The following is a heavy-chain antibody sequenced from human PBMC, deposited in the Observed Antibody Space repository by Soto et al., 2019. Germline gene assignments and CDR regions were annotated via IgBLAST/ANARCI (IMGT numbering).Heavy chain of an antibody. CDR1: GYTFTSFG. D-gene: IGHD3-9*01. Sequence: ASVKVSCKASGYTFTSFGISWVRQAPGQGLEWMGWISAYNGNTNYAQKLQGRVTMTTDTSTSTAYMELRSLRSDDTAVYYCARGHDILTGYYNAPFDYWGQGTLVTVSS. J-gene: IGHJ4*02. CDR2: ISAYNGNT. CDR3: ARGHDILTGYYNAPFDY. V-gene: IGHV1-18*01.